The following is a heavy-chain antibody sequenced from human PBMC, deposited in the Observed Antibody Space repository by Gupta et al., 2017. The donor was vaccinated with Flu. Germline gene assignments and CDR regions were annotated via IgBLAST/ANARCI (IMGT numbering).Heavy chain of an antibody. CDR2: INGGGDNT. V-gene: IGHV3-23*01. Sequence: EVQLLESGGGLVQAGGSLRFSCSVFRFTFSNYAMSWVRHAPGKGLEWVATINGGGDNTYYTDSVEGRFTVSRDNSKDTLYLKMNSLRAEDTAVYYCAKAYGNHIWSHMDVWGQGTTVTVSS. D-gene: IGHD4-11*01. CDR1: RFTFSNYA. CDR3: AKAYGNHIWSHMDV. J-gene: IGHJ6*02.